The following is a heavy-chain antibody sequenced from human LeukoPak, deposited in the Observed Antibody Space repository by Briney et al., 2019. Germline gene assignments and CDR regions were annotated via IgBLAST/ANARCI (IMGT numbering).Heavy chain of an antibody. D-gene: IGHD6-19*01. CDR2: INPSGGST. J-gene: IGHJ3*02. CDR1: GYTFTSYY. Sequence: ASVKVSCKASGYTFTSYYMHWVRQAPGQGLEWMGIINPSGGSTSYAQKFQGRVTMTRDTSTSTVYMELSSLRSEDTAVYYCARDLFIAVATNPHWAFDIWGQGTMVTVSS. CDR3: ARDLFIAVATNPHWAFDI. V-gene: IGHV1-46*01.